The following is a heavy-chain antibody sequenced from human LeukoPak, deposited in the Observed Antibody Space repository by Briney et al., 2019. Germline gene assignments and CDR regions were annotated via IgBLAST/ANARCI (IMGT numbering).Heavy chain of an antibody. V-gene: IGHV4-34*01. CDR1: GGSFSGYY. D-gene: IGHD2-8*01. CDR2: INHSGST. Sequence: SETLSLTCAVYGGSFSGYYWSCIRQPPGKGLEWIGEINHSGSTNYNPSLKGRVTISVDTSKNQLSLKLSSVTAADTAVYYCARGLYCTNSVCYRSYYYRYGMAVWGQGTTVTVPS. CDR3: ARGLYCTNSVCYRSYYYRYGMAV. J-gene: IGHJ6*02.